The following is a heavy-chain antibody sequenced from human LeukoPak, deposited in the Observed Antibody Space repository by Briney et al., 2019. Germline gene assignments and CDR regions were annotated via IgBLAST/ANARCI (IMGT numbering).Heavy chain of an antibody. V-gene: IGHV3-74*01. CDR1: GFTFSNYW. D-gene: IGHD4-23*01. J-gene: IGHJ5*02. CDR3: AKHGIYSGNSGAIFDP. CDR2: INEDGSRT. Sequence: PGGSLRLSCAGSGFTFSNYWVHWVRQAPGKGLVWVSRINEDGSRTDYADFVKGRFTISRDNAKDTLYLQINSLRAEDTAVYYCAKHGIYSGNSGAIFDPWGQGTLVTVSS.